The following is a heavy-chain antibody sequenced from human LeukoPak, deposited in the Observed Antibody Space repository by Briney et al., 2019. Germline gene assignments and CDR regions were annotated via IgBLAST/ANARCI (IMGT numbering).Heavy chain of an antibody. V-gene: IGHV4-59*01. CDR2: IYYSGST. CDR1: GGSISSYY. D-gene: IGHD3-10*01. CDR3: ARGLGYYGSGSIEN. J-gene: IGHJ4*02. Sequence: PSETLSLTCTVSGGSISSYYWSWIRQPPGKGLEWIGYIYYSGSTNYNPFLKSRVTISVDTSKNQFSLKLSSVTAADTAVYYCARGLGYYGSGSIENWGQGTLVTVSS.